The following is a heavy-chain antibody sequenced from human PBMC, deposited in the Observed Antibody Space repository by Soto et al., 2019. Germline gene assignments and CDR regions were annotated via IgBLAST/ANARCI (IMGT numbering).Heavy chain of an antibody. D-gene: IGHD2-15*01. CDR3: ARVVVVAATPYNWFDP. Sequence: SETLSLTCAVSGGSISSGGYSWSWIRQPPGKGLEWIGYIYHSGSTYYNPSLKSRVTISVDRSKNQFSLKLSSVTAADTAVYYCARVVVVAATPYNWFDPWGQGTLVTVSS. V-gene: IGHV4-30-2*01. J-gene: IGHJ5*02. CDR1: GGSISSGGYS. CDR2: IYHSGST.